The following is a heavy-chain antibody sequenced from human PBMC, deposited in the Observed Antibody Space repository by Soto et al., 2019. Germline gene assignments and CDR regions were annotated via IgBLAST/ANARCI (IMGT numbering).Heavy chain of an antibody. CDR2: IISSGSNI. V-gene: IGHV3-11*04. CDR1: EFTFSDFY. CDR3: ARDHITQWLPQENAFDI. J-gene: IGHJ3*02. Sequence: GGSLRLSSAGSEFTFSDFYMGWIRQAPGKGLEWISYIISSGSNIYYADSVKGRFTISRDNSKNTLYLQMNSLRAEDTAVYYCARDHITQWLPQENAFDIWGQGTMVTVSS. D-gene: IGHD6-19*01.